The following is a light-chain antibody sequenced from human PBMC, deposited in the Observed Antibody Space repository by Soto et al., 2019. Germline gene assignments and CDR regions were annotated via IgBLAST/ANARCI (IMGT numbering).Light chain of an antibody. V-gene: IGKV3-11*01. CDR2: DAS. CDR3: QQRGNWPLT. Sequence: EIVLTQSPVTLSLSPGERATLSCRASQSVSRSLAWYQQKPGQAPRLLIYDASNRATGIPERFSGSGSRTDFNLTISSLEPEDFAFYVCQQRGNWPLTFCGGTKVEIK. CDR1: QSVSRS. J-gene: IGKJ4*01.